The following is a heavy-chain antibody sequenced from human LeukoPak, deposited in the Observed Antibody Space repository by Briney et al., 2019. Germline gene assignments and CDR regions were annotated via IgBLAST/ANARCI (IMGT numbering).Heavy chain of an antibody. J-gene: IGHJ5*02. CDR1: GFTFSNFG. CDR2: ISSDNSII. Sequence: HPGGSLRLSCAASGFTFSNFGMNWVRQAPGKGLEWVSYISSDNSIIYYADSVTGRFTISRDNAKNSLYLQMNSLRAEDTAVYYCARDRGSSSPGPFDPWGQGTLVTVSS. CDR3: ARDRGSSSPGPFDP. D-gene: IGHD6-13*01. V-gene: IGHV3-48*04.